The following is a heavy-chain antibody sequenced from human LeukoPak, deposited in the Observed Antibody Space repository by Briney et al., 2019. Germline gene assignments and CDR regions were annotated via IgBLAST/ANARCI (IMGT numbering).Heavy chain of an antibody. CDR2: INPNSGGT. CDR3: ARVPSPFDSSGADFDY. D-gene: IGHD3-22*01. CDR1: GYTFTGYY. V-gene: IGHV1-2*02. Sequence: GASVKVSCKASGYTFTGYYMHWVRQAPGQGLEWMGWINPNSGGTNYAQKFQGRVTMTRDTSISTAYMELSRLRSDDTAVYYCARVPSPFDSSGADFDYWGQGTLVTVSS. J-gene: IGHJ4*02.